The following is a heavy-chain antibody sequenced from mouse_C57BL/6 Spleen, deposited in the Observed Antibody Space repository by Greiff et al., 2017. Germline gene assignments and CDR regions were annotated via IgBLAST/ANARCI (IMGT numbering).Heavy chain of an antibody. J-gene: IGHJ2*01. CDR3: ARRKNYGLSED. CDR1: GYTFTSYW. V-gene: IGHV1-59*01. CDR2: IAPSDSYT. Sequence: QVQLQQPGAELVRPGTSVKLSCKASGYTFTSYWMHWVKQRPGQGLEWIGVIAPSDSYTNYNQKFKGKATLTVDTSSSTAYMQLSSLTSENSAVYYCARRKNYGLSEDSGGDTTLTLSS. D-gene: IGHD1-1*01.